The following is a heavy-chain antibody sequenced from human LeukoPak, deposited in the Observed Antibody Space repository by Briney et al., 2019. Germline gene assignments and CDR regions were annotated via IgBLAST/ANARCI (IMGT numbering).Heavy chain of an antibody. V-gene: IGHV4-34*01. CDR2: INHSGST. CDR3: ARERYDFWSGYSSDAFDI. J-gene: IGHJ3*02. CDR1: GGSFSGYY. D-gene: IGHD3-3*01. Sequence: SETLSLTCAVYGGSFSGYYWSWIRQPPGKGLEWIGEINHSGSTNYNPSLKSRVTISVDTSKNQFSLKLSSVTAADTAVYYCARERYDFWSGYSSDAFDIWGQGTMVTVSS.